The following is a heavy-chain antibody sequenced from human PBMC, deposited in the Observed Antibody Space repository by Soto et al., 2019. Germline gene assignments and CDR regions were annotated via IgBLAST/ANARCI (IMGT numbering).Heavy chain of an antibody. D-gene: IGHD3-16*01. CDR2: IYPDDSDT. Sequence: GESLKISCKGSGYTFTNYWVGWVRQMPGKGLEWMGIIYPDDSDTRYSPSFQGQVTISVDKSITTAYLEWSSLKASDTAIYYCARRTYVSPPGALGFDYWGQGTKVTVSS. CDR3: ARRTYVSPPGALGFDY. V-gene: IGHV5-51*01. CDR1: GYTFTNYW. J-gene: IGHJ4*02.